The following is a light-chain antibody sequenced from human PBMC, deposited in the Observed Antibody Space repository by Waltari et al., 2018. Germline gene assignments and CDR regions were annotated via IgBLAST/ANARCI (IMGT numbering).Light chain of an antibody. CDR3: QQYGTSPPWT. J-gene: IGKJ1*01. CDR1: QSVASYY. Sequence: ELVLTQSPGTLSLSPGERATLSCRPSQSVASYYIAWYQQKPGQAPRLLIYGASSRTTGIPDRFSGGGSGTDFTLTITRLEPEDFAVYYCQQYGTSPPWTFGQGTKVEVK. V-gene: IGKV3-20*01. CDR2: GAS.